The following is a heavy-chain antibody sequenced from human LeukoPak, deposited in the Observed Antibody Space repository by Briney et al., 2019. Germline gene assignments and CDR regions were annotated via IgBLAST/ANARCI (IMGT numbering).Heavy chain of an antibody. Sequence: NPSESLSLTCSVSGDSISTYYWSCVRPPPGKGLWWVLYVYYSGSTHYNPSLKSRVSISIETSKKQFFPNLRSWTCADPGRDYCAPSNQLWLRGLFDYWGQGTLVTVSS. CDR3: APSNQLWLRGLFDY. CDR1: GDSISTYY. CDR2: VYYSGST. J-gene: IGHJ4*02. V-gene: IGHV4-59*01. D-gene: IGHD3-9*01.